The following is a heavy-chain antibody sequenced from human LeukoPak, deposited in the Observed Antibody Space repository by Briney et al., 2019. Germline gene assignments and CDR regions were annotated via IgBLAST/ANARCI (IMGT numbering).Heavy chain of an antibody. D-gene: IGHD2-15*01. CDR3: ARVSCSGGACPFGSWFDP. V-gene: IGHV4-39*02. CDR2: IYYSGST. J-gene: IGHJ5*02. CDR1: GGSITSGSYY. Sequence: PSETLSLTCTVSGGSITSGSYYWGWIRQPPGKGLEWIGSIYYSGSTYYNPSLKSRVTISVDTSNKLFSLKLSSVPAADTAVYYCARVSCSGGACPFGSWFDPWGQGTLVTVSS.